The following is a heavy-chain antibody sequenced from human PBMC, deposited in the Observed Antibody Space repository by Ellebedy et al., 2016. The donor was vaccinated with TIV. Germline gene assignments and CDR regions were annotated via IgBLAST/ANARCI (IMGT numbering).Heavy chain of an antibody. CDR3: ASPGDIDY. CDR1: GFTFSSSV. J-gene: IGHJ4*02. D-gene: IGHD7-27*01. V-gene: IGHV3-23*01. Sequence: PGGSPRLSCAASGFTFSSSVLSRVRQAPGKVLEWVSAINARTGIAHYADSVKGRFTTSRDNYKSTLYLQMNSLRAEDSALYYCASPGDIDYWGQGTLVTVSA. CDR2: INARTGIA.